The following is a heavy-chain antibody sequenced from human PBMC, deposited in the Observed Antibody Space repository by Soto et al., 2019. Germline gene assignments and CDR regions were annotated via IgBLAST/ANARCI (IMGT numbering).Heavy chain of an antibody. J-gene: IGHJ3*02. D-gene: IGHD7-27*01. CDR1: GYSFTSYW. CDR3: ASCLKLGNDAFDI. CDR2: IYPGDSDT. Sequence: GESLKISCKGSGYSFTSYWIGWVRQMPGKGLEWMGIIYPGDSDTSYSPSFQGQVTISADKSISTAYLHWSSLKASDTAMYYCASCLKLGNDAFDIWGQGTMVTVSS. V-gene: IGHV5-51*01.